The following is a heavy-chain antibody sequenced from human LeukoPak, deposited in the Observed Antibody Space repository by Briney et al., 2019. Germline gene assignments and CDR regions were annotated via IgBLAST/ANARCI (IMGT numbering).Heavy chain of an antibody. Sequence: ASVKVSCKASGYTFTSYYMHWVRQAPGQGLEWMGIINPSGGSTSYAQKFQGRVTMTRDTSTSTVYMELSSLRSEDTAVYYCARSMLSKYSSGWYFQNWGQGTLVTVSS. D-gene: IGHD6-19*01. V-gene: IGHV1-46*01. CDR2: INPSGGST. CDR1: GYTFTSYY. J-gene: IGHJ4*02. CDR3: ARSMLSKYSSGWYFQN.